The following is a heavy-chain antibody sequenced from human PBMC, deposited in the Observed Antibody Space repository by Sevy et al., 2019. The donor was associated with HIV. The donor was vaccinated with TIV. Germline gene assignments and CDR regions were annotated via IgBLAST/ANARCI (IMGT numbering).Heavy chain of an antibody. D-gene: IGHD2-2*01. Sequence: ASVKVSCKASGGTFSSYAISWVRQAPGQGLEWMGGIIPIFGTGNYAQTFQGRVTITADESTSTAYMELSSLRSEDTAVYYCAGGQYCSSTSCYIELDYWGQGTLVTVSS. CDR3: AGGQYCSSTSCYIELDY. CDR1: GGTFSSYA. CDR2: IIPIFGTG. J-gene: IGHJ4*02. V-gene: IGHV1-69*13.